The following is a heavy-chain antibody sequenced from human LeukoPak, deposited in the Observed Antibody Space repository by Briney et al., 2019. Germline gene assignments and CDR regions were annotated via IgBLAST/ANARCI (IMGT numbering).Heavy chain of an antibody. CDR2: IYYSGST. D-gene: IGHD6-19*01. CDR3: ARDGRGSGWYPNWFDP. CDR1: GGSISSGGYY. V-gene: IGHV4-31*03. J-gene: IGHJ5*02. Sequence: PSQTLPLTCTVSGGSISSGGYYWSWIRQHPGKGLEWIGYIYYSGSTYYNPSLKSRVTISVDTSKNQFSLKLSSVTAADTAVYYCARDGRGSGWYPNWFDPWGQGTQVPVSS.